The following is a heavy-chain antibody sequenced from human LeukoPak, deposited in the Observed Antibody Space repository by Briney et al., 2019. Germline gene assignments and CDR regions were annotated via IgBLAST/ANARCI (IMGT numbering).Heavy chain of an antibody. CDR1: GFTFNSYA. Sequence: PAGGSLRLSCAASGFTFNSYAMIWVRQAPGKGLEWVSGISGSGGDTHYAESVKGRFTISRDNSKNTLYLQMNSLRAEDTAVYYCARDDGYKYFDYWGQGTLVTVSS. CDR2: ISGSGGDT. V-gene: IGHV3-23*01. CDR3: ARDDGYKYFDY. D-gene: IGHD5-24*01. J-gene: IGHJ4*02.